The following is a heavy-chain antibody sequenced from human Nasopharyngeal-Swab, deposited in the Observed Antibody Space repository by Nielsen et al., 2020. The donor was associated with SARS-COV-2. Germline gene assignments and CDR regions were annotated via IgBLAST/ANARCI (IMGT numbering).Heavy chain of an antibody. J-gene: IGHJ4*02. D-gene: IGHD3-10*01. CDR2: ISSSSSYT. CDR1: GFTFSDYY. CDR3: ATSLQEDYFDY. V-gene: IGHV3-11*03. Sequence: GGSLRLSCAASGFTFSDYYMSWIRQAPGKGLEWVSYISSSSSYTNYADSVKGRFTISRDNAKNSLYLQMNSLRAEDTAVYYCATSLQEDYFDYWGQGTLVTVSS.